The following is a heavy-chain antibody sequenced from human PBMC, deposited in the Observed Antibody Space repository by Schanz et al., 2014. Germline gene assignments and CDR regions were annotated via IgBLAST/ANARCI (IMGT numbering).Heavy chain of an antibody. CDR1: GRTFSSYA. J-gene: IGHJ6*01. V-gene: IGHV1-8*02. CDR2: MNPNSGNT. Sequence: NASGRTFSSYAISCVRQATGQGLEWMGWMNPNSGNTGYAQKFQGRGTMTRNTSISTSYMELSSLRSDDHDRHHCARTNRSCGHPIGYWVVAYLDNYY. D-gene: IGHD2-15*01. CDR3: ARTNRSCGHPIGYWVVAYLDNYY.